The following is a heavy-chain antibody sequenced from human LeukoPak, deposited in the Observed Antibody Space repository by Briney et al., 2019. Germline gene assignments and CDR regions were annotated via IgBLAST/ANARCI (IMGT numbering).Heavy chain of an antibody. J-gene: IGHJ4*02. CDR2: ISYDGSNK. V-gene: IGHV3-30-3*01. Sequence: GGSLRLSCAASGFTFSTYAMHCVRQAPGKGLEWVAIISYDGSNKYYADSVKGRFTISRDNSENTLFLRMNSLKPEDTAVYYCARDNYGGDYWGQGTLVTVSS. D-gene: IGHD4-23*01. CDR3: ARDNYGGDY. CDR1: GFTFSTYA.